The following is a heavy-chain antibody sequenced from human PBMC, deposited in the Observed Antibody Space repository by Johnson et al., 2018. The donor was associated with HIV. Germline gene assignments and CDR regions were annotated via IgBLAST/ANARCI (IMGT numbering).Heavy chain of an antibody. CDR2: ISSTGHTL. CDR1: GFTFSDYY. Sequence: QVQLVESGGNLVKPGGSLRLSCAASGFTFSDYYMSWIRQAPGKGLEWISYISSTGHTLYYADSVKGRFTISRDNAKNSLYLQMNSLRAEDTALYYCANDKGSSSWSGRDIWGQGTMVTVSS. D-gene: IGHD6-13*01. V-gene: IGHV3-11*01. CDR3: ANDKGSSSWSGRDI. J-gene: IGHJ3*02.